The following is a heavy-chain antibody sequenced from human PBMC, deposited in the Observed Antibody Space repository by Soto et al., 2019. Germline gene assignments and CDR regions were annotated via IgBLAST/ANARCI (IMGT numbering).Heavy chain of an antibody. J-gene: IGHJ4*02. CDR2: ISYSGTT. V-gene: IGHV4-59*01. Sequence: PSETLSLTCTVSGGAISSYYWSWIRQPPGKGLEWIGYISYSGTTYYNYSLKSRVTISLDTSTNQFSLNLNSVTAADTAVYYCARLWGGAFDYWGQGTPVTVSS. CDR3: ARLWGGAFDY. CDR1: GGAISSYY. D-gene: IGHD2-21*01.